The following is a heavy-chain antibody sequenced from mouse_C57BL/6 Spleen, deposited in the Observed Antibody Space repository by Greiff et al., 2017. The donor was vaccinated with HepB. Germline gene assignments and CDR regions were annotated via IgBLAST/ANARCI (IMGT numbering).Heavy chain of an antibody. CDR2: ISDGGSYT. Sequence: DVKLVESGGGLVKPGGSLKLSCAASGFTFSSYAMSWVRQTPEKRLEWVATISDGGSYTYYPDNVKGRFTISRDNAKNNLYLQMSHLQSEDTAMYYCAREAGTPFAYWGQGTLVTVSA. D-gene: IGHD4-1*01. CDR3: AREAGTPFAY. J-gene: IGHJ3*01. V-gene: IGHV5-4*01. CDR1: GFTFSSYA.